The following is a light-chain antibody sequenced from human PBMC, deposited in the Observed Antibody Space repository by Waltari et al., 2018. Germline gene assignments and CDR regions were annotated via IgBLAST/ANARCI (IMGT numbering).Light chain of an antibody. CDR3: HQYNNWPPWT. CDR1: QSVSRN. V-gene: IGKV3-15*01. CDR2: ETS. Sequence: ETVMTQSPATLFVSPGERATLSCRASQSVSRNLAWYQQKPGQAPRLLIYETSTRATGIPARFSGRGSGTEFTLTISSLQSEDVAIYHCHQYNNWPPWTFGQGTKVEIK. J-gene: IGKJ1*01.